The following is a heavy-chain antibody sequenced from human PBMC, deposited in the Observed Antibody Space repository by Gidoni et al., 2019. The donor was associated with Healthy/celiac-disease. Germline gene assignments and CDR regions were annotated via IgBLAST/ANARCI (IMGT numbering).Heavy chain of an antibody. V-gene: IGHV3-21*01. CDR1: GFTFSSYS. CDR3: ARFWLLGYDLDY. Sequence: EVQLVESGGGLVKPGGSLRLSCAASGFTFSSYSMNWVRQAPGKGLEWVSSISSSSSYIYYADSVKGRFTISRDNAKNSLYLQMNSLRAEDTAVYYCARFWLLGYDLDYWGQGTLVTVSS. D-gene: IGHD5-12*01. J-gene: IGHJ4*02. CDR2: ISSSSSYI.